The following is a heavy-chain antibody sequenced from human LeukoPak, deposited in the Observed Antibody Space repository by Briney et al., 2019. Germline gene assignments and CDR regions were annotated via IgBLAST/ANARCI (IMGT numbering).Heavy chain of an antibody. CDR1: GFTVNSNH. D-gene: IGHD2-2*01. V-gene: IGHV3-66*01. J-gene: IGHJ4*02. CDR2: LYSGGSA. Sequence: GGSLRLFCAASGFTVNSNHMGWVRQAPGKGLEWVSVLYSGGSAYYADSVNDRFAISRDNYKNTLYLQMNSLRAEDTAVYYCARGRSSTSFFDCWGQGTLVTVSS. CDR3: ARGRSSTSFFDC.